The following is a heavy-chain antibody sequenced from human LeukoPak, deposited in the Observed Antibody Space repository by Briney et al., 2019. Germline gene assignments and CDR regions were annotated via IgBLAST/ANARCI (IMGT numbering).Heavy chain of an antibody. CDR3: ARDRGSSGWYSPFDY. CDR1: GVSVSSNSAA. Sequence: SQTLSLTSALSGVSVSSNSAACSWISQSPSRGLELLRRIYYRSKWYNDYAVSVKSRITINPDTSKTQFSLQLNSVTPEDTAVYYCARDRGSSGWYSPFDYWGQGTLVTVSS. J-gene: IGHJ4*02. CDR2: IYYRSKWYN. V-gene: IGHV6-1*01. D-gene: IGHD6-19*01.